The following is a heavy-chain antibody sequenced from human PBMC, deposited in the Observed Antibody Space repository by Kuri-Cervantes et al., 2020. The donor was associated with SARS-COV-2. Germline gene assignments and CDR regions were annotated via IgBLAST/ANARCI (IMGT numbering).Heavy chain of an antibody. CDR2: IYYSGST. J-gene: IGHJ4*02. D-gene: IGHD2-2*02. V-gene: IGHV4-59*11. Sequence: SETLSLTCTVSGGSISSHYWSWIRQPPGKGLEWIGYIYYSGSTNYNPSLKSRVTMSVDTSKNQFSLKLSSVTAADTAVYYCASSHCSSTSCYKWALDYWGQGTLVIVSS. CDR3: ASSHCSSTSCYKWALDY. CDR1: GGSISSHY.